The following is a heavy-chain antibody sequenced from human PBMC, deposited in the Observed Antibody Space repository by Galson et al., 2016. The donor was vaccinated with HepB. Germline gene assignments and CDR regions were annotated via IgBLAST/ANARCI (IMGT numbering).Heavy chain of an antibody. J-gene: IGHJ4*02. V-gene: IGHV3-23*01. CDR3: AKERLVRRIFDH. D-gene: IGHD1-1*01. Sequence: SLRLSCAASGFVFSNFGLSWVRQAPGQGLEWVARIRTRRTTYYSDSVQGRFTISRDNSNNTLYRQMKGLRAEDTAVYYCAKERLVRRIFDHWGQGTLLTVSS. CDR2: IRTRRTT. CDR1: GFVFSNFG.